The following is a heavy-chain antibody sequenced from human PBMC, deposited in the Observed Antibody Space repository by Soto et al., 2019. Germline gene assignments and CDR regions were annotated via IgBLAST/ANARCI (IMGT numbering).Heavy chain of an antibody. CDR3: AKDTYIMVGGTHIDF. CDR2: ISWHSGTI. Sequence: EVHLVESGGGLVQPGRSLRLSCAASGFSFRNYGMHWVRRVPGKGLEWVSGISWHSGTIGYADSVRGRFTISRDNAKNSLYLQMNSLRAEDTALYFCAKDTYIMVGGTHIDFWGRGTLVTVSS. CDR1: GFSFRNYG. J-gene: IGHJ4*02. V-gene: IGHV3-9*01. D-gene: IGHD1-26*01.